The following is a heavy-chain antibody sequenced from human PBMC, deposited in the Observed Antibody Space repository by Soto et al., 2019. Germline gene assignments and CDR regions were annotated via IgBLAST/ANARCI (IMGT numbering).Heavy chain of an antibody. CDR2: IYYSGST. D-gene: IGHD1-26*01. J-gene: IGHJ3*02. CDR1: GGSISSYY. V-gene: IGHV4-59*04. Sequence: PSETLSLTCTVSGGSISSYYWSWIRQPPGKGLEWIGYIYYSGSTYYNPSLKSRVTISVDTSKNQFSLKLSSVTAADTAVYYCARRGRDGSPEPDAFDIWGQGTMVTVSS. CDR3: ARRGRDGSPEPDAFDI.